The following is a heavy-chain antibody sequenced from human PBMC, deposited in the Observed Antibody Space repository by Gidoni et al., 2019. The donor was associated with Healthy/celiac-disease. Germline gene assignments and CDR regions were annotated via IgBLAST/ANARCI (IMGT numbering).Heavy chain of an antibody. V-gene: IGHV4-39*07. Sequence: QLQLQESGPGLGKPSETLSLTCTGSCGSISSSSYYWCWIRQPPGKGLEWMGSIYYSGSTYYTPSLTSRVTISVDTSKNQFSLKLSSVTAAYTAVYYCARGGGGYSYGYPFDYWGQGTLVTVSS. CDR2: IYYSGST. J-gene: IGHJ4*02. CDR3: ARGGGGYSYGYPFDY. D-gene: IGHD5-18*01. CDR1: CGSISSSSYY.